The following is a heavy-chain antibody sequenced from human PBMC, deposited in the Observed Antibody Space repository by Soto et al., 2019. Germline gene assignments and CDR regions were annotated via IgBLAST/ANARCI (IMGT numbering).Heavy chain of an antibody. J-gene: IGHJ4*02. CDR2: IWYDGSNK. CDR3: ARDAGRYYDFWSGSPNFDY. D-gene: IGHD3-3*01. CDR1: GFTFSSYG. Sequence: GGSLRLSCAASGFTFSSYGMHWVRQAPGKGLEWVAVIWYDGSNKYYADSVKGRFTISRDNSKNTLYLQMNSLRAEDTAVYYCARDAGRYYDFWSGSPNFDYWGQGTLVTVSS. V-gene: IGHV3-33*08.